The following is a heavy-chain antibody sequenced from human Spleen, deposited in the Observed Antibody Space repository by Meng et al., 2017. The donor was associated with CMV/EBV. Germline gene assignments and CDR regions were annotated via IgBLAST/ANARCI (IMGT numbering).Heavy chain of an antibody. CDR1: GGSMSSYY. Sequence: SETLSLTCTVSGGSMSSYYWSWIRQPPGKGLEWIGYIYYSGSTNYNPSLKSRVTISVDTSKNQFSLKLTSVTAADTAVYYCARMGMVRGWKVWGQGTTVTVSS. V-gene: IGHV4-59*12. CDR2: IYYSGST. J-gene: IGHJ6*02. D-gene: IGHD3-10*01. CDR3: ARMGMVRGWKV.